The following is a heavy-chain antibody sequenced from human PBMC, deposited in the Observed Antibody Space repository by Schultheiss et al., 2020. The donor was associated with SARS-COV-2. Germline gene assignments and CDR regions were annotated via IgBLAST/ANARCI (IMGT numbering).Heavy chain of an antibody. CDR2: IYHSGST. V-gene: IGHV4-30-2*01. D-gene: IGHD3-10*01. J-gene: IGHJ4*02. Sequence: TLSLTCAVSGGSISSGGYSWSWIRQPPGKGLEWIGYIYHSGSTYYNPSLKSRVTISVDRSKNQFSLKLSSVTAADTAVYYCARGKDYYGSGSLDYWGQGTLVTVSS. CDR3: ARGKDYYGSGSLDY. CDR1: GGSISSGGYS.